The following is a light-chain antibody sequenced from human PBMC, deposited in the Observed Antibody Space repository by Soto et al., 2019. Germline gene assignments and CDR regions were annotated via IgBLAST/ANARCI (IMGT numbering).Light chain of an antibody. V-gene: IGKV3-20*01. J-gene: IGKJ3*01. CDR2: GAS. CDR3: QQYGSSPLT. Sequence: TRSAGTVSLSTGERATLSCRASQSVSSSYLAWYQQKPVQAPRLLIYGASSRATGIPDRFSGSGSGTDFTLTISRLEPEDFAVYYCQQYGSSPLTFGPGTKVDI. CDR1: QSVSSSY.